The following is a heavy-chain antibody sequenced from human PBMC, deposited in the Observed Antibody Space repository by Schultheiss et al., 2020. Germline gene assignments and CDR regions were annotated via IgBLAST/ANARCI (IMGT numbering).Heavy chain of an antibody. CDR1: GGSISSSSYY. V-gene: IGHV4-61*02. CDR2: IYTSGST. J-gene: IGHJ5*02. CDR3: ARAWSYGSGSYYNPNWFDP. Sequence: SETLSLTCTVSGGSISSSSYYWGWIRQPAGKGLEWIGRIYTSGSTNYNPSLKSRVTISVDTSKNQFSLKLSSVTAEDTAVYYCARAWSYGSGSYYNPNWFDPWGQGTLVTVSS. D-gene: IGHD3-10*01.